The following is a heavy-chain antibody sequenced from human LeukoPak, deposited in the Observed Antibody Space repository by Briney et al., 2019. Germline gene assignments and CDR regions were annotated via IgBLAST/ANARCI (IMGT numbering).Heavy chain of an antibody. J-gene: IGHJ4*02. Sequence: GGSLRLSCETAGFTFSSYVMHWVRRTPGRGLVWVSRISHDGIISYADSVKGRFTISRDNAKNTLILQMNSLRVEDTAVYYCARDWVYKIDYWGRGTLVTVSS. CDR1: GFTFSSYV. V-gene: IGHV3-74*01. CDR3: ARDWVYKIDY. CDR2: ISHDGII. D-gene: IGHD5-24*01.